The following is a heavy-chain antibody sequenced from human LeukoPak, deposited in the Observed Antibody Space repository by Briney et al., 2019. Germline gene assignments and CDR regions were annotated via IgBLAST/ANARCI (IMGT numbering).Heavy chain of an antibody. D-gene: IGHD6-13*01. Sequence: ASVKVSSKASGYTFTSYGTSWVRQAPGQGLEWMGWISAYNDNTNYAQKLQGRVTMTTDTSTSTAYMELRSLRSDDTAVYYCARFGPGIAAAGTETYFDYWGQGTLVTVSS. CDR2: ISAYNDNT. CDR1: GYTFTSYG. J-gene: IGHJ4*02. CDR3: ARFGPGIAAAGTETYFDY. V-gene: IGHV1-18*01.